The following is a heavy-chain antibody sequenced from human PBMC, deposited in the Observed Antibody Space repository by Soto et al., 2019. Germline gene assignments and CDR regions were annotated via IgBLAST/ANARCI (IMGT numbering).Heavy chain of an antibody. CDR2: ISGSGGGT. CDR1: GFTFSSYA. J-gene: IGHJ6*03. D-gene: IGHD2-15*01. Sequence: EVQLLESGGGLVQPGGSLRLSCAASGFTFSSYAMTWVRQAPGKGLEWVSAISGSGGGTYYADSVKGRFTISRDNSKNTLYLQVNSLRAEDTAVYYCAKCSLGRIYYYCYMDVWGKGTTVTVSS. V-gene: IGHV3-23*01. CDR3: AKCSLGRIYYYCYMDV.